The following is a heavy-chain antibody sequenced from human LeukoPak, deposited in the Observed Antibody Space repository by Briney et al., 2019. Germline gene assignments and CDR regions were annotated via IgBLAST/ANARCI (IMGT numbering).Heavy chain of an antibody. D-gene: IGHD2-15*01. V-gene: IGHV3-11*04. CDR2: ISSSGSTI. CDR1: GFTFSDYY. J-gene: IGHJ4*02. CDR3: ARDNTYCSGSRCYDRFDC. Sequence: GGSLRLSCAASGFTFSDYYMSWIRQAPGKGLEWVSYISSSGSTIYYADSVKGRFTISRDNAKNSLYLQMNTLRAEDTAVYYCARDNTYCSGSRCYDRFDCWGQGTLVTVSS.